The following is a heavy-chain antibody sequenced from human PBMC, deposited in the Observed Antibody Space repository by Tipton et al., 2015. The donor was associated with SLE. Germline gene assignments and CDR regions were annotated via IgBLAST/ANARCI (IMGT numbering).Heavy chain of an antibody. CDR3: ARGPPYYSSSWFRGSSGSPFDY. D-gene: IGHD6-13*01. CDR2: INHSGST. J-gene: IGHJ4*02. Sequence: TLSLTCAVYGGSFSGYYWSWIRQPPGKGLEWIGEINHSGSTNYNPSLKSRVTMSVDTSKNQFSLKLSSVTAADTTVYYCARGPPYYSSSWFRGSSGSPFDYWGQGTLVTVSS. CDR1: GGSFSGYY. V-gene: IGHV4-34*01.